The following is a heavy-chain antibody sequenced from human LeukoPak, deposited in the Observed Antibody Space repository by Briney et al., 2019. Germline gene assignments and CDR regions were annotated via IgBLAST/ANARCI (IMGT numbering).Heavy chain of an antibody. CDR1: GFTFSSYA. D-gene: IGHD6-19*01. J-gene: IGHJ3*02. Sequence: GGSLRLSCAASGFTFSSYAMHWVRQAPGKGLEWVAVISYDGSNKYYADSVKGRFTISRDNSKNTLYLQMNSLRAEDTAVYYCARDEGLYSSGWYGAFDIWGQGTMVTVSS. CDR3: ARDEGLYSSGWYGAFDI. V-gene: IGHV3-30-3*01. CDR2: ISYDGSNK.